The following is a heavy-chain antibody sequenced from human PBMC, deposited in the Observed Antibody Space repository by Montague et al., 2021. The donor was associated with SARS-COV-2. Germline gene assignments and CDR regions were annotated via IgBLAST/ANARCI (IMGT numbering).Heavy chain of an antibody. CDR3: TREGYQVLWSDYYYGMDV. CDR2: INHSGST. D-gene: IGHD2-2*01. CDR1: GGSFSGYY. J-gene: IGHJ6*02. V-gene: IGHV4-34*01. Sequence: SETLSLTCAVYGGSFSGYYWSWIRQPPGKGLEWIGEINHSGSTNYNPSLKSRVTISVDTSKNQLSLKLSSVTAADTAVYYRTREGYQVLWSDYYYGMDVWGQGTTVTVSS.